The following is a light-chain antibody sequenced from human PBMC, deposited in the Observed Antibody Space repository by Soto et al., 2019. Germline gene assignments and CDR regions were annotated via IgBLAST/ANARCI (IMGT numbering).Light chain of an antibody. J-gene: IGLJ2*01. CDR1: SSDVGGYNY. CDR3: SSYTSSSTPHLV. Sequence: QAVLTQPASVSGSPGQSITISCTGTSSDVGGYNYVSRYQQNPGKAPKLMIYDVSNLTSGVSNRFSGSKDGNTASLTSSGVQAEDEADDYCSSYTSSSTPHLVFGGGTKLTVL. V-gene: IGLV2-14*01. CDR2: DVS.